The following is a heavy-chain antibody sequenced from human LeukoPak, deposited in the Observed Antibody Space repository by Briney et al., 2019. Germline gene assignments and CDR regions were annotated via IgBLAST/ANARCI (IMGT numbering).Heavy chain of an antibody. V-gene: IGHV3-33*01. CDR3: AANYDF. J-gene: IGHJ4*02. Sequence: PGGSLRLSCAGSGFTFSSYGMLWVRQAPGKGLEWVAVIWYDGSNKYYADSVKGRFTISRDNSKNTLYLQMNSLRAEDTAVYYCAANYDFWGQGTLVTVSS. D-gene: IGHD3-3*01. CDR2: IWYDGSNK. CDR1: GFTFSSYG.